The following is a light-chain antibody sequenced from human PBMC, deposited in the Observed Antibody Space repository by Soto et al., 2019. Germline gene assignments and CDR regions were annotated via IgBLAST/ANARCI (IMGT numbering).Light chain of an antibody. J-gene: IGKJ4*01. CDR1: QGISDS. CDR2: ITS. V-gene: IGKV1-9*01. CDR3: QQLRSYPLS. Sequence: DIQLTQSPSFLSASVGDRVTITCRASQGISDSLAWYQQEPGKAPKVLIYITSTLQSGVPSRFSGSGSGTEFTLTISSLQPEDSATYYCQQLRSYPLSFGGGTKVEI.